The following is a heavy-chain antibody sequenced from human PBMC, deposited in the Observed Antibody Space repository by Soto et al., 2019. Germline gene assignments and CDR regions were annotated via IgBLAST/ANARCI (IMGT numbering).Heavy chain of an antibody. CDR1: GFTFRTYW. J-gene: IGHJ4*02. V-gene: IGHV3-74*01. CDR2: INPDGRST. CDR3: AKLTPDYDYVWGSYRYFDY. D-gene: IGHD3-16*02. Sequence: PGGSLRLSCAASGFTFRTYWMHWVRQVPGKGLVWVSRINPDGRSTAYADSVKGRFTISRDNSKNTLYLQMNSLRAEDTAVYYCAKLTPDYDYVWGSYRYFDYWGQGTLVTVSA.